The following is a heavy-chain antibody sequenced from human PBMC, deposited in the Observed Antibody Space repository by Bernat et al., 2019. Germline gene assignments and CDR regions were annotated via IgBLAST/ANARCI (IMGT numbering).Heavy chain of an antibody. Sequence: QVQLVQSGAEVKKPGASVKVSCKASGYTFTSYYMHWVRQAPGQGLEWMGIINPSVGSTSYAQKFQGRVTMTKDTSTSTVDMELSSLRSEDTAVYYCARVGGKGGREYGSGSQPPDYWGQGTLVTVSS. CDR2: INPSVGST. J-gene: IGHJ4*02. V-gene: IGHV1-46*01. CDR1: GYTFTSYY. D-gene: IGHD3-10*01. CDR3: ARVGGKGGREYGSGSQPPDY.